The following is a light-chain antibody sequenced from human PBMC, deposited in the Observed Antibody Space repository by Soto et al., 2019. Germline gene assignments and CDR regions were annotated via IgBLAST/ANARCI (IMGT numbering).Light chain of an antibody. J-gene: IGKJ5*01. CDR3: QQYNTYPIT. CDR1: QGINKD. V-gene: IGKV1-16*01. CDR2: AAS. Sequence: DIQLTQSPSSLSASVGDRITITCRASQGINKDLAWVQQKPGKAPKSLIYAASSLQSGVPSRFSGSGFGTEFPLPISTPQPEEFATYYCQQYNTYPITFGQGTRLEIK.